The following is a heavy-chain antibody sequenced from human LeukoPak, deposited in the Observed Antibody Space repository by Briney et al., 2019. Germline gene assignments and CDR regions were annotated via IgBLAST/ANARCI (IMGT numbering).Heavy chain of an antibody. J-gene: IGHJ4*02. Sequence: APVKVSCKASGYTFTSYDINWVRQSTGQGLEWMGWMNPNSGNTGYAQKFQGRVTMTRNTSISTAYMELSSLRSEDTAVYYCARAGGDYDILTGYYRDDYWGQGTLVTVSS. CDR3: ARAGGDYDILTGYYRDDY. D-gene: IGHD3-9*01. CDR1: GYTFTSYD. CDR2: MNPNSGNT. V-gene: IGHV1-8*01.